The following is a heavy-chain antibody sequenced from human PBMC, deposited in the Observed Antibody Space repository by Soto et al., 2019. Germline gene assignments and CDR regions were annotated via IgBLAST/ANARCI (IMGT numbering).Heavy chain of an antibody. Sequence: GGSLRLSCAASGFTFSSYGMHWVRQAPGKGLEWVAVIWYDGSNKYYVDSVKGRFTISRDNSKNTLYLQMNSLRAEDTAVYYCARDRLGGANDYWGQGTLVTVSS. CDR3: ARDRLGGANDY. V-gene: IGHV3-33*01. CDR2: IWYDGSNK. CDR1: GFTFSSYG. D-gene: IGHD3-16*01. J-gene: IGHJ4*02.